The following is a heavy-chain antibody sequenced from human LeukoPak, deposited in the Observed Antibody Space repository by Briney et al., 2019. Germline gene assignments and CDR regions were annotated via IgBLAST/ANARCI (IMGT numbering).Heavy chain of an antibody. Sequence: PSETLSLTCTVSGGSISSSSYYWGWIRQPPGKGLEWIGSIYYSGSTYYNPSLKSRVTISVDTSKNQFSLKLSSVTAADTAVYYCARGYSYGYYRFDPWGQGTLVTVSS. CDR1: GGSISSSSYY. J-gene: IGHJ5*02. V-gene: IGHV4-39*01. CDR2: IYYSGST. CDR3: ARGYSYGYYRFDP. D-gene: IGHD5-18*01.